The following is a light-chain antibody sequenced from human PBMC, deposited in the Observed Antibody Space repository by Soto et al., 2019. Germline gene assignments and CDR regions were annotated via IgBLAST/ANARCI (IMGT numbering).Light chain of an antibody. CDR3: QTWFTGPPWV. Sequence: QLVLTQSPSASASLGASVKLTCTLTSGHSTYAIAWHQQQPEKGPRYLMKVNSDGSHSKGDGIPDRFSGSSSGAERYLTISSLQSEDEADYNCQTWFTGPPWVFGGGTKLTVL. J-gene: IGLJ3*02. V-gene: IGLV4-69*01. CDR1: SGHSTYA. CDR2: VNSDGSH.